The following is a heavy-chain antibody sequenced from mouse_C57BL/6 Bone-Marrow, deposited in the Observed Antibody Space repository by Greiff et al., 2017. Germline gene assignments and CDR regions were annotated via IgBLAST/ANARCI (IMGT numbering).Heavy chain of an antibody. D-gene: IGHD1-1*01. CDR1: GYTFTSYG. J-gene: IGHJ4*01. Sequence: VQLQESGAELARPGASVKLSCKASGYTFTSYGISWVKQRTGQGLEWIGEIYPRSGNTYYNEKFKGKATLTADKSSSTAYMELRSLTSEDSAVYFCARRGYGSSTGAYAMDYWGQGTSVTVSS. CDR2: IYPRSGNT. CDR3: ARRGYGSSTGAYAMDY. V-gene: IGHV1-81*01.